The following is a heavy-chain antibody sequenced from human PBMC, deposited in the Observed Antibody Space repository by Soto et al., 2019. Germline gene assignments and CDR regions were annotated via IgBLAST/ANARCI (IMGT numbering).Heavy chain of an antibody. D-gene: IGHD4-17*01. CDR2: ISSSSSYI. CDR3: ARDRGPESYGGNAGDYYYYGMDV. J-gene: IGHJ6*02. Sequence: PGGSLRLSCAASGFTFSSYSMNWVRQAPGKGLEWVSSISSSSSYIYYADSVKGRFTISRDNAKNSLYLQMNSLRAEDTAVYYCARDRGPESYGGNAGDYYYYGMDVWGQGTTVTVSS. CDR1: GFTFSSYS. V-gene: IGHV3-21*01.